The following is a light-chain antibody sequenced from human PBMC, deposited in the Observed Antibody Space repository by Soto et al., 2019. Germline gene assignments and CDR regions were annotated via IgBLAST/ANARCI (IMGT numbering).Light chain of an antibody. CDR2: AAS. CDR3: QQYGSSPKT. Sequence: QSPGTLSLSPGDRATLSCRASQTISSTYLAWYQQKPGQAPRLLIYAASTRATGIPDRFSGSGSGTDFTLTISRLEPEDFAVYYCQQYGSSPKTFGQGTKVDIK. V-gene: IGKV3-20*01. CDR1: QTISSTY. J-gene: IGKJ1*01.